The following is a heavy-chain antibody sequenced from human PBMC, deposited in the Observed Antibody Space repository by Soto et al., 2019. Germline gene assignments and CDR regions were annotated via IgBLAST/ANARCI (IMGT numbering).Heavy chain of an antibody. CDR1: GFSLSTGGMG. D-gene: IGHD2-21*02. Sequence: QITLKESGPTLVKPTQTLTLTCTFSGFSLSTGGMGVGWIRQPPGKALEWLALIYLDGDMRYRTSLMSRLNIAKDTSKNQVVLTITNMDPVDTATYYCVHSRCGGDCLQSYSSHYYYGMDICGQGTTVTVSS. V-gene: IGHV2-5*02. CDR3: VHSRCGGDCLQSYSSHYYYGMDI. J-gene: IGHJ6*02. CDR2: IYLDGDM.